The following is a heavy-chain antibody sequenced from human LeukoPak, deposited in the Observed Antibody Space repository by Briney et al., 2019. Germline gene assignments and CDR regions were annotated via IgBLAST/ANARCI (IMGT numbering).Heavy chain of an antibody. D-gene: IGHD6-13*01. J-gene: IGHJ4*02. CDR3: ARDLKPTQYSSSWSSDY. V-gene: IGHV1-18*01. CDR2: ISAYNGNT. CDR1: GYTFTSYG. Sequence: GASVKVSCKASGYTFTSYGISWVRQAPGQGLEWMGWISAYNGNTNYAQKLQGRVTMTTDTSTSTAYMELRSLRSDDTAVYYCARDLKPTQYSSSWSSDYWGQGTLVTVSS.